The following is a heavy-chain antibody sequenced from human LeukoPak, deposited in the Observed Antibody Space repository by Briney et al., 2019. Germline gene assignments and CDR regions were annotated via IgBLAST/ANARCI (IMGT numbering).Heavy chain of an antibody. Sequence: SETLSLTCTVSGGSITGYYWSCIRQPAGKELEWIGRIYASGSTKYNPSLKSRVTMSVDTSKNQFSLKLSSVTAADTAVYYCARDFPYYYGSGSYYFDYWGQGTLVTVSS. V-gene: IGHV4-4*07. CDR1: GGSITGYY. CDR2: IYASGST. CDR3: ARDFPYYYGSGSYYFDY. J-gene: IGHJ4*02. D-gene: IGHD3-10*01.